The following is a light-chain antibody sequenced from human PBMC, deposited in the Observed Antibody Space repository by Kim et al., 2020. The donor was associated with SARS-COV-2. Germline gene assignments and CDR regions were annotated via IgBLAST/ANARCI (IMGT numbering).Light chain of an antibody. J-gene: IGKJ2*01. V-gene: IGKV1-5*03. CDR2: GTS. CDR1: QNMGNW. CDR3: QQYKSRPYT. Sequence: DIQLTHSPSILSASVGDRVTLTCRASQNMGNWLVWYQQKPGKAPNLLIYGTSSLKTGVPSRFSGSGSGTEFTLTISSLQPDDFATYYCQQYKSRPYTFGQGTKLEI.